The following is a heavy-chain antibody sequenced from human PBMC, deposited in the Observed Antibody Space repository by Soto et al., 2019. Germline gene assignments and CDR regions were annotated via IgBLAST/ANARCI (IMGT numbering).Heavy chain of an antibody. V-gene: IGHV1-69*13. CDR3: ARWALEYYYDSSGYFLDY. Sequence: SVKVSCKASGGTSSSYAISWVRQAPGQGLEWMGGIIPIFGTANYAQKFQGRVTITADESTSTAYMELSSLRSEDTAVYYCARWALEYYYDSSGYFLDYWGQGTLVTVSS. CDR2: IIPIFGTA. J-gene: IGHJ4*02. D-gene: IGHD3-22*01. CDR1: GGTSSSYA.